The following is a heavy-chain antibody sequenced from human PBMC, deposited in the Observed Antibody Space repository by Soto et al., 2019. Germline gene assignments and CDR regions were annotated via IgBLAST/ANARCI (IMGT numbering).Heavy chain of an antibody. CDR2: MNPNSGNT. J-gene: IGHJ6*02. D-gene: IGHD3-3*01. CDR1: GYTFTSYD. V-gene: IGHV1-8*01. CDR3: ARAVGGTIFGVVTPYYYYGMDV. Sequence: ASVKVSCKASGYTFTSYDINWVRQATGQGLEWMGWMNPNSGNTGYAQKFQGRVTMTRNTSISTAYMELSSLRSEDMAVYYCARAVGGTIFGVVTPYYYYGMDVWGQGTTVTVSS.